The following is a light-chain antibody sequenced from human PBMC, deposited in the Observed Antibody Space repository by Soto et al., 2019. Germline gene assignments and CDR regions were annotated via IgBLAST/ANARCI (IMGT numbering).Light chain of an antibody. V-gene: IGKV3-20*01. J-gene: IGKJ1*01. CDR2: DAS. CDR1: QSISNNY. CDR3: QQCATSPLT. Sequence: EIVLTQSPGTLSLSPGERATLSCRASQSISNNYLAWYQQKPGQAPRLLIHDASNRATGIPDRFSGSGSGTDFTLTISRLEPDDFAVYYCQQCATSPLTFGQGTKVEIK.